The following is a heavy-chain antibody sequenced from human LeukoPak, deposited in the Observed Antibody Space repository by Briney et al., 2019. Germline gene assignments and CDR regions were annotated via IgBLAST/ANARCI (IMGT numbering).Heavy chain of an antibody. CDR1: GFTFSSYA. Sequence: PGGSLRLSCAASGFTFSSYAMHWVRQAPGKGLEWVAVISYDGSNKYYADSVKGRFTISRDNSKNTLYLQMNRLRPDDTAVYHCVGDATVGSAHFDAWGQGVLVTVSS. D-gene: IGHD2-15*01. J-gene: IGHJ4*02. V-gene: IGHV3-30-3*01. CDR2: ISYDGSNK. CDR3: VGDATVGSAHFDA.